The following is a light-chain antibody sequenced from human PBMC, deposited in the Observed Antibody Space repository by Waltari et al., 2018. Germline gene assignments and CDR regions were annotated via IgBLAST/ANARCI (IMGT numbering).Light chain of an antibody. Sequence: QLVLTQSPSASASLGASVKLTCTLSSGQSSNVTAWLQQQPGKGPRYFMKVNSEGSHSKGDEIPDRFSGSSSGTERYLTISSLQSEDEADYYCQTGGHGTWVFGGGTKLTVL. CDR2: VNSEGSH. CDR1: SGQSSNV. CDR3: QTGGHGTWV. V-gene: IGLV4-69*01. J-gene: IGLJ3*02.